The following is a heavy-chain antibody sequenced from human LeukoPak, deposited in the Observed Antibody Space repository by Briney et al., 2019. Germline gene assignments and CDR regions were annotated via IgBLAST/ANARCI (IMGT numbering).Heavy chain of an antibody. CDR3: ARWLNNGFDM. CDR2: IYYSGCT. D-gene: IGHD2/OR15-2a*01. Sequence: SETLSLTCTVSGPSINSHYWSWLRQPARKGLEWIGYIYYSGCTHYHPSVKSRVTISVDTSKDQFSLKLSSVTAADTAVDYCARWLNNGFDMGGQGTMVTVSA. J-gene: IGHJ3*02. CDR1: GPSINSHY. V-gene: IGHV4-59*11.